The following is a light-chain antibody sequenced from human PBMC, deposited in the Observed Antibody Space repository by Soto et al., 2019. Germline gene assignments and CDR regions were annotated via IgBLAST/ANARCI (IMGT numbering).Light chain of an antibody. J-gene: IGKJ1*01. Sequence: EIVLTQSPATLSLSPGERAALSCSASQSITSTYLAWYQQKPGQAPRVLIYGASTRATGIPARFSGSGSGTEFTLTISSLQSEDFAVYYCQQYNNWPRTFGQGTKVDI. CDR2: GAS. CDR3: QQYNNWPRT. V-gene: IGKV3-15*01. CDR1: QSITSTY.